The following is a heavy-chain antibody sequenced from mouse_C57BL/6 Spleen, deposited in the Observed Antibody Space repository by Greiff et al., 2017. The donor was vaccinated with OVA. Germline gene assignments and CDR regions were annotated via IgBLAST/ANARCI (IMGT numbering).Heavy chain of an antibody. CDR1: GFTFSSYG. CDR3: ARHDSNYPMDY. CDR2: ISSGGSYT. D-gene: IGHD2-5*01. J-gene: IGHJ4*01. V-gene: IGHV5-6*02. Sequence: EVMLVESGGDLVKPGGSLKLSCAASGFTFSSYGMSWVRQTPDKRLEWVATISSGGSYTYYPDSVKGRFTISRDNAKNTLYLQMSSLKSEDTAMYYCARHDSNYPMDYWGQGTSVTVSS.